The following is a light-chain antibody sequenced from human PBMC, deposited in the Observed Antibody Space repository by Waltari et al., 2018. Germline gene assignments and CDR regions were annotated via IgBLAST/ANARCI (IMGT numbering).Light chain of an antibody. CDR1: KLGGHF. Sequence: SYELIQPPSVSVSPGQTGSLTCSGDKLGGHFVCWYQQRPGQSPVLVIYQDRKRPSGIPERFSGSNSGNTATLTISGTQAMDEADYYGQAWDSNSAYVFGTGTKVTVL. CDR3: QAWDSNSAYV. J-gene: IGLJ1*01. CDR2: QDR. V-gene: IGLV3-1*01.